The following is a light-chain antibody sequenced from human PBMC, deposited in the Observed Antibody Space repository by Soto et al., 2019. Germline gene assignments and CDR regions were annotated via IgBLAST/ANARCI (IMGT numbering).Light chain of an antibody. CDR1: QSISSY. V-gene: IGKV1-39*01. CDR3: QQSYSSLPYT. CDR2: ASS. J-gene: IGKJ2*01. Sequence: DIQMTQSPSSLSASVGDGVTITCRASQSISSYLNWYQQKQGKAPKLLIYASSSLQSGVPSRFIGSGSGTDFTLTISSLQPEDFATYYCQQSYSSLPYTFGQGTKLEIK.